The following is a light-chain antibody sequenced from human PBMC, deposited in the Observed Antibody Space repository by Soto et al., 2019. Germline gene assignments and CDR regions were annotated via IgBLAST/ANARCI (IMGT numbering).Light chain of an antibody. V-gene: IGKV1-12*02. Sequence: DIQMTQSPSSVSASVGDRVTITCRASQGISNWLAWYQQKPGKAPQLLIYAAFNLQSGVPSRFSGGGSGTDFTLTISGLHPEDFVTYYCQQAKSFPWTFGQGTTVEIK. CDR2: AAF. CDR1: QGISNW. CDR3: QQAKSFPWT. J-gene: IGKJ1*01.